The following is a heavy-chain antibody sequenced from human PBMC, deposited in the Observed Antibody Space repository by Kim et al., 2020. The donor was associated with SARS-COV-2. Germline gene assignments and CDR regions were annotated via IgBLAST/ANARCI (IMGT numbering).Heavy chain of an antibody. CDR2: LRSKTDGGPT. CDR1: GISLSNGW. D-gene: IGHD6-19*01. J-gene: IGHJ4*02. CDR3: TTYTSGYFRD. V-gene: IGHV3-15*01. Sequence: GGSLRLSCATSGISLSNGWMTWVRQAPGKGLEWVGRLRSKTDGGPTDYAAPVKGRFFISRHDSKDTIYLQMTSLKTEDTGIYYCTTYTSGYFRDWGPGTLVTVSS.